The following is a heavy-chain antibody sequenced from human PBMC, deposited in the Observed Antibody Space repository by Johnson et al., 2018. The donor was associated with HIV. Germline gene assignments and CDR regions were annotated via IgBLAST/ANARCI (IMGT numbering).Heavy chain of an antibody. J-gene: IGHJ3*02. V-gene: IGHV3-30*14. CDR3: AREDSAFDI. CDR1: GFTFSRYW. CDR2: ISYDGSNK. Sequence: QVQLVESGGGLVQPGGSLRLSCAGSGFTFSRYWMHWVRQAPGKGLEWVAVISYDGSNKYYADSVKGRFTISRENSKNTLYLQMNSLRAEDTAVYYCAREDSAFDIWGQGTMVTVSS.